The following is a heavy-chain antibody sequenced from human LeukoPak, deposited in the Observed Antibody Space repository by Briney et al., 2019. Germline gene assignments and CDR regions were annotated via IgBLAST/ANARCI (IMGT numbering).Heavy chain of an antibody. CDR3: ARDFATWYFDY. Sequence: ASVKVSCKASGYTFSSYHVSWVRQAPGQGLEWMGWINTYDGNTNYAQNFQGRVAVTTDTSTSTAYMELRSLRSDDTAVYYCARDFATWYFDYWGQGTLVTVSS. D-gene: IGHD2-15*01. CDR2: INTYDGNT. J-gene: IGHJ4*02. CDR1: GYTFSSYH. V-gene: IGHV1-18*01.